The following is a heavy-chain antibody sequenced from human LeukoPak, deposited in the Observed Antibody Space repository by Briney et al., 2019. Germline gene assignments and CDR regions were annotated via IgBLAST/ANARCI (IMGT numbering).Heavy chain of an antibody. V-gene: IGHV4-59*01. CDR2: VYYTGST. Sequence: SETLSLTCTVSGGFISSYYWSWVRQPPGKGLEWIGFVYYTGSTNYSPSLKSRVTISVDTSKNQFSLKLRSVTAADTAVYYCARISSGNWYNERGAFDVWGQGTMVTVSS. CDR3: ARISSGNWYNERGAFDV. D-gene: IGHD6-13*01. CDR1: GGFISSYY. J-gene: IGHJ3*01.